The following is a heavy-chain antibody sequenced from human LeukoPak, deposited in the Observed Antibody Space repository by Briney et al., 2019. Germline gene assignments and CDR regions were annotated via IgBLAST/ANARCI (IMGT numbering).Heavy chain of an antibody. Sequence: GGSLRLSCAASGFTFSSYAMHWVRLSPGKGLEYVSGISSNGGTTSYADSVQGRFTISRDNSKNTLYLQMGSLRGEDMAVYYCAKVGSGWPGYYFDYWGQGTLVTVS. CDR2: ISSNGGTT. CDR3: AKVGSGWPGYYFDY. D-gene: IGHD6-19*01. J-gene: IGHJ4*02. V-gene: IGHV3-64*02. CDR1: GFTFSSYA.